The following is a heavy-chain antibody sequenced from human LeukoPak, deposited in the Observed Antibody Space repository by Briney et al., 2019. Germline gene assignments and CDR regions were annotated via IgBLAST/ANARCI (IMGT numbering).Heavy chain of an antibody. CDR3: AKGGPKVSYWGGDCRFDY. CDR2: IYSGGST. Sequence: GGSLRPSCAASGFTVSTNYMGWVRQAPGKALEWVSVIYSGGSTYYADSVKGRFTISRDNSKNTLYLQMNSLRAEDTAVYYCAKGGPKVSYWGGDCRFDYWGQGTLVTVSS. V-gene: IGHV3-53*01. CDR1: GFTVSTNY. J-gene: IGHJ4*02. D-gene: IGHD2-21*02.